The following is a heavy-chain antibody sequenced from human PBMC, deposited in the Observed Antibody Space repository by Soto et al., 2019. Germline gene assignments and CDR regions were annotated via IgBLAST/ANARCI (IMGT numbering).Heavy chain of an antibody. D-gene: IGHD2-2*01. J-gene: IGHJ6*02. CDR1: GYSFTSYW. V-gene: IGHV5-10-1*01. Sequence: GESLKISCRGSGYSFTSYWISCVRQMPGKGLEWMGRIDPSDSYTNYSPSFQGHVAISADKSISTAYLQWSSLKASDTAMYYCARRVGYCSSTSCYGGYYYYGMDVWGQGTTVTVSS. CDR3: ARRVGYCSSTSCYGGYYYYGMDV. CDR2: IDPSDSYT.